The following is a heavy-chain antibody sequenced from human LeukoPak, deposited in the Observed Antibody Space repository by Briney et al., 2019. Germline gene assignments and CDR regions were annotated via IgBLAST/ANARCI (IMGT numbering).Heavy chain of an antibody. CDR1: GFTFSSFA. D-gene: IGHD6-19*01. J-gene: IGHJ4*02. Sequence: PGGSLRLSCAASGFTFSSFAMSCVRRAPGKGLERVSTISGSGTTTYYADSVRGRFTVSRDNSKSTLYLQMNSLRAEDTAVYYCAKDLSMAVTGSPFDYWGQGTLVTVSS. CDR3: AKDLSMAVTGSPFDY. V-gene: IGHV3-23*01. CDR2: ISGSGTTT.